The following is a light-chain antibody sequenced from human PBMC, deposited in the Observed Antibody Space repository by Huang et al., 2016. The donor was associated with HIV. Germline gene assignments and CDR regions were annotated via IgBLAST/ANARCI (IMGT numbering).Light chain of an antibody. J-gene: IGKJ5*01. Sequence: EIVLTQSPATLSLSPGERATLSCRASQSVTSYLAWYQQKPGQAPRLLIYDASTRATVIPARFSGSGSGTDFTLTISSLEPEDFAIYYCQQRSNWITFGQGTRLEIK. CDR1: QSVTSY. CDR2: DAS. CDR3: QQRSNWIT. V-gene: IGKV3-11*01.